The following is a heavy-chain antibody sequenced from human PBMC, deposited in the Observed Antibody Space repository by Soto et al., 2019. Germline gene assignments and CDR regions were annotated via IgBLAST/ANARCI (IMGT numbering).Heavy chain of an antibody. CDR2: IWYDGSNK. CDR1: GFTFSSYG. Sequence: GGSLRLSCAASGFTFSSYGMHWVRQAPGKGLEWVAVIWYDGSNKYYADSVKGRFTISRDNSKNKLYLQMNSLRAEDTAVYYCARGQLELRYTRDGYYMDVWGKGTTVTVSS. D-gene: IGHD1-7*01. J-gene: IGHJ6*03. V-gene: IGHV3-33*01. CDR3: ARGQLELRYTRDGYYMDV.